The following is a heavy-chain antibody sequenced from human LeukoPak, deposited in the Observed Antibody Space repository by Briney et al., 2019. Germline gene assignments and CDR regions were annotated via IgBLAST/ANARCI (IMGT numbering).Heavy chain of an antibody. V-gene: IGHV3-74*01. CDR1: GFTFSSYA. J-gene: IGHJ5*02. Sequence: SGGSLRLSCAASGFTFSSYAMSWVRQAPGKGLVWVSRINSDGSSTSYADSVKGRFTISRDNAKNTLYLQMNSLRAEDTAVYYCARPVVGWLQSYNWFDPWGQGTLVTVSS. CDR2: INSDGSST. D-gene: IGHD5-24*01. CDR3: ARPVVGWLQSYNWFDP.